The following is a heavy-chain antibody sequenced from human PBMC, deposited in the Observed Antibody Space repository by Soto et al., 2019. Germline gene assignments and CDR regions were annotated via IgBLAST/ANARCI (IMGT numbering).Heavy chain of an antibody. Sequence: SETLSLTCAVYGGSFSGYYWSWIRQPPGKGLEWIGEINHSGGTNYNPSLKSRVTISVDTSKSQFSLKLSSVTAADTAIYYCARERIRAASAAMALGIWGQGTMVTVSS. D-gene: IGHD2-15*01. V-gene: IGHV4-34*01. CDR1: GGSFSGYY. CDR2: INHSGGT. J-gene: IGHJ3*02. CDR3: ARERIRAASAAMALGI.